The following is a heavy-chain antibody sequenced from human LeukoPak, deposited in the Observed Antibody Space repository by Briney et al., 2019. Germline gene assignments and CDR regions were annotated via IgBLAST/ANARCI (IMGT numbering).Heavy chain of an antibody. V-gene: IGHV4-34*01. CDR3: ARVGYCSGGSCHGVDY. CDR2: INHSGSA. CDR1: GGTFSGYY. Sequence: SETLSLTCAVYGGTFSGYYWSWIRQPPGKGLEWIGEINHSGSANYNPSLKSRVTISVDTSRNQFSLKLSSVTAADTAVYYCARVGYCSGGSCHGVDYWGQGTLVTVSS. J-gene: IGHJ4*02. D-gene: IGHD2-15*01.